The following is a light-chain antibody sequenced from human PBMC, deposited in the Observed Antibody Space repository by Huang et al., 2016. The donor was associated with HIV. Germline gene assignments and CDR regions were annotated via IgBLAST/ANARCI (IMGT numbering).Light chain of an antibody. CDR2: AAS. CDR1: QDISSF. CDR3: LQLNSYVGT. V-gene: IGKV1-9*01. J-gene: IGKJ3*01. Sequence: IQLTQSPSSLSASVGDRVTITCRVSQDISSFLAWYQQKPGKAPKLLIYAASTLESGVPSRFSSSGSGTDFTLTINNLQPEDFATYYCLQLNSYVGTFGPGTNVDV.